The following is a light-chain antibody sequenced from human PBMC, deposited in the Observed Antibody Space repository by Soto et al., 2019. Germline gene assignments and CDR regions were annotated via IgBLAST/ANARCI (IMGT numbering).Light chain of an antibody. CDR2: GAS. J-gene: IGKJ1*01. Sequence: RVMTQSPATLSLSPGERATLSCRASQSVSTNVAWYQQKPGQAPRPLIYGASTRATDIPARFSGSGSGTDFTLTISSLQSEDFAGYYCQQYNNWPRWTFGQGTKVDIK. CDR3: QQYNNWPRWT. CDR1: QSVSTN. V-gene: IGKV3-15*01.